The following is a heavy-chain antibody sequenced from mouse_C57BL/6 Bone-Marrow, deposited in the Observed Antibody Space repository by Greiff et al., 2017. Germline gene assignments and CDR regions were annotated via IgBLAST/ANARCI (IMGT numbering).Heavy chain of an antibody. Sequence: VQLQQSGPELVKPGASVKISCKASGYSFTGYYMNWVKQSPEKSLEWIGEINPSTGGTTYTQKFKAKATLTVDKSSRTAYMQRKSVTSEDTAVYYGARRGNYKYARDYWGQGTSVTVSS. CDR2: INPSTGGT. J-gene: IGHJ4*01. D-gene: IGHD2-1*01. V-gene: IGHV1-42*01. CDR1: GYSFTGYY. CDR3: ARRGNYKYARDY.